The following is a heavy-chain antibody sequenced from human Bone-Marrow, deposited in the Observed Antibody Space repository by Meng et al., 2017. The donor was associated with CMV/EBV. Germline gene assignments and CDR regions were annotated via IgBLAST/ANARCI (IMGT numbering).Heavy chain of an antibody. J-gene: IGHJ5*02. Sequence: SVKVSCKASGGTFSSYTISWVRQAPGQGLEWMGRIIPILGIANYAQKFQGRVTITADKSTSTAYMELSSPRSEDTAVYYCVGVPASNWFDPWGQGTLVTVSS. CDR2: IIPILGIA. CDR3: VGVPASNWFDP. CDR1: GGTFSSYT. V-gene: IGHV1-69*02. D-gene: IGHD2-2*01.